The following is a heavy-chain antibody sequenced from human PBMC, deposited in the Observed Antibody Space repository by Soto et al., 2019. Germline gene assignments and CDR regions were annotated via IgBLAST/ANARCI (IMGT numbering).Heavy chain of an antibody. CDR1: GASISSGGYY. Sequence: QVQLQESGPGLVKPSQTLSVTCTVSGASISSGGYYWSWIRQHPGKGLEWIGYIYYDARTYYNPSLKSRITMSVDTSENLFSLELTSLTAADTAVYFCAGGNPIFDSSGLDFDYWGQGILVTVSS. J-gene: IGHJ4*02. D-gene: IGHD3-22*01. V-gene: IGHV4-31*03. CDR2: IYYDART. CDR3: AGGNPIFDSSGLDFDY.